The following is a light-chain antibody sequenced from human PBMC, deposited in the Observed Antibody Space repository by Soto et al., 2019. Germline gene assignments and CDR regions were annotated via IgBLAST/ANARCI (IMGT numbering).Light chain of an antibody. CDR2: AAS. CDR1: QRVSSSY. V-gene: IGKV3-20*01. CDR3: QQYGSSRWT. Sequence: EIVLTQSPGTLSLSPGERTTLSCRASQRVSSSYLAWYQQNPGQAPRLLIYAASSRATGIPDRFSGSGSGTDFTLTISRLEPEDFAVYYCQQYGSSRWTFGQGTKVEIK. J-gene: IGKJ1*01.